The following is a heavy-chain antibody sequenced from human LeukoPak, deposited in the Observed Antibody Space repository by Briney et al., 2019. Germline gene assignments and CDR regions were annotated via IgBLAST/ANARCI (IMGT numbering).Heavy chain of an antibody. CDR3: ARVGLNYYDSSGYSDAFDI. V-gene: IGHV1-18*01. CDR2: ISAYNGNT. CDR1: GYTFTSYG. Sequence: ASVKVSCKASGYTFTSYGISWVRQAPGQGLEWMGWISAYNGNTNYAQKLQGRVTMTTDTSTSTAYMELSRLRSDDTAVYYCARVGLNYYDSSGYSDAFDIWGQGTMVTVSS. J-gene: IGHJ3*02. D-gene: IGHD3-22*01.